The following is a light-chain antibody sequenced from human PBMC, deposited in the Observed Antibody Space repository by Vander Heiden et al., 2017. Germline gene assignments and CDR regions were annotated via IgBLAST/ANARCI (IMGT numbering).Light chain of an antibody. CDR2: QDN. CDR3: PDWNSSRWV. Sequence: SHELTHPPTVLVVPGPAARITCPGARLGDKHSCRYQQKPGQSPVLVIYQDNKRPAGVPERFSGSNSGDTATRTISGTQAVDESYYYSPDWNSSRWVFGGGTKLTVL. V-gene: IGLV3-1*01. J-gene: IGLJ2*01. CDR1: RLGDKH.